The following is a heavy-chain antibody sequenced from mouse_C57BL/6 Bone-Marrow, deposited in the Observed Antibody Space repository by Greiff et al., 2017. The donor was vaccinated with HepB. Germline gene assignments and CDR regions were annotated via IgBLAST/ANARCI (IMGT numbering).Heavy chain of an antibody. CDR1: GFTFSSYG. Sequence: EVKLVESGGDLVKPGGSLKLSCAASGFTFSSYGMSWVRQTPDKRLEWVATISSGGSYTYYPDSVKGRFTISRDNAKNTLYLQMSSLKSEDTAMYYCARPTTVVATPFDYWGQGTTLTVSS. J-gene: IGHJ2*01. V-gene: IGHV5-6*02. D-gene: IGHD1-1*01. CDR3: ARPTTVVATPFDY. CDR2: ISSGGSYT.